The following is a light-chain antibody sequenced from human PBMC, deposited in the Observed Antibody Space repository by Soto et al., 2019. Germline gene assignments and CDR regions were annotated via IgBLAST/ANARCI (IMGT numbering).Light chain of an antibody. V-gene: IGKV1-5*01. CDR1: QSIRYY. J-gene: IGKJ1*01. Sequence: DIQLTQSPPTLSASVRDRVTITCRASQSIRYYLAWYQQMPGKAPKLLIYGASSLQSGVPSRFSGSGSGTEFTLTISSLQPDDLATYFCQHHNSYSQTFGQGTKVEIK. CDR3: QHHNSYSQT. CDR2: GAS.